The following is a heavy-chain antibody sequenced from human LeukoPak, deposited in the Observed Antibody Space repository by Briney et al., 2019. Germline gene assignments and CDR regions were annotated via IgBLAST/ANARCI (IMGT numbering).Heavy chain of an antibody. CDR3: ARPPYYYDSSGYYLDDAFDI. J-gene: IGHJ3*02. CDR2: IYPGDSDT. Sequence: GESLKISCKGSGYSFTTYWIGWVRQMPGKGLEWKGIIYPGDSDTRYSPSYQGQVTISADKSISTAYLQWSSLKASDTAMYYCARPPYYYDSSGYYLDDAFDIWGQGTMVTVSS. CDR1: GYSFTTYW. V-gene: IGHV5-51*01. D-gene: IGHD3-22*01.